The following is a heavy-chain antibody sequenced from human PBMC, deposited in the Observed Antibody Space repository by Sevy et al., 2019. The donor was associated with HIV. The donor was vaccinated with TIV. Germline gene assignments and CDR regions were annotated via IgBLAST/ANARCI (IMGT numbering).Heavy chain of an antibody. CDR1: GFTFSGYA. J-gene: IGHJ6*02. V-gene: IGHV3-23*01. CDR2: INGKGRST. Sequence: GGSLRLSCAVSGFTFSGYAMNWVRQAPGKGLEWVSAINGKGRSTHYADSVEGRFTISRDNSKNTLYLQMNSLRAEDTAVYYCAKTIDSGGGVVPAANYYYYGMDVWGQGTRSPSP. D-gene: IGHD2-2*01. CDR3: AKTIDSGGGVVPAANYYYYGMDV.